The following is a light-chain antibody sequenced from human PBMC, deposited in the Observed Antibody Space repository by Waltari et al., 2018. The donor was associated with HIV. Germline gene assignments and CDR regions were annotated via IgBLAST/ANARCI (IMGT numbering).Light chain of an antibody. J-gene: IGLJ2*01. Sequence: QSALTQPASVSGSPGQSITISCTGSSSDVGTYSLVSWYQHHPGQAPKLMIYEGNKRPSCVSNRCSGSKSGNTASLTISGLQPEVEADYYCSSYTSFSTVLFGGGTKLTVL. CDR1: SSDVGTYSL. CDR2: EGN. V-gene: IGLV2-23*03. CDR3: SSYTSFSTVL.